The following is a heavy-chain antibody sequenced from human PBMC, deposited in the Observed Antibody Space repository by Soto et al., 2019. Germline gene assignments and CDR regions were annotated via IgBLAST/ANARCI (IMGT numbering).Heavy chain of an antibody. D-gene: IGHD3-3*01. CDR3: ARDGGHHYNYAVGKD. Sequence: QVQLVESGGGVVQPGRSLRLSCAASGFTFSTYPMHWVRQAPAKGLEWVAVISYDGNIKYYADSMKGRFTISRDYSKNTLSLQMNTLRTEDTALYYCARDGGHHYNYAVGKDWGQGTLVTVSS. CDR1: GFTFSTYP. J-gene: IGHJ4*02. V-gene: IGHV3-30-3*01. CDR2: ISYDGNIK.